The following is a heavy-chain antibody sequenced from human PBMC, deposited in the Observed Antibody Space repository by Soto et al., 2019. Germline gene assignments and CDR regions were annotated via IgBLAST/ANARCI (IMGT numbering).Heavy chain of an antibody. CDR1: GGSFSCYY. V-gene: IGHV4-34*01. CDR2: INHSGST. J-gene: IGHJ4*02. CDR3: ARGPLYCGGDCPIVA. Sequence: SETLSLTCTVYGGSFSCYYWSWIRQPPGKGLEWIGEINHSGSTNYNPSLKSRVTISVDTSKNQFSLKLSSVTAADTAVYYCARGPLYCGGDCPIVAWGQGTLVTVSS. D-gene: IGHD2-21*02.